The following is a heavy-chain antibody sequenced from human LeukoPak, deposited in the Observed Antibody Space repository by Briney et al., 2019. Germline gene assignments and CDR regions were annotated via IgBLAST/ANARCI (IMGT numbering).Heavy chain of an antibody. CDR1: SGSISTSNYY. D-gene: IGHD6-19*01. Sequence: SETLSLTCTVSSGSISTSNYYWGWVRQPPGKGLEWIGYIYYSGSTNYNPSLKSRVTISVDTSKNQFSLKLSSVTAADTAVYYCARTGGLAVATPGDYYYYMDVWGKGTTVTISS. CDR2: IYYSGST. CDR3: ARTGGLAVATPGDYYYYMDV. V-gene: IGHV4-61*05. J-gene: IGHJ6*03.